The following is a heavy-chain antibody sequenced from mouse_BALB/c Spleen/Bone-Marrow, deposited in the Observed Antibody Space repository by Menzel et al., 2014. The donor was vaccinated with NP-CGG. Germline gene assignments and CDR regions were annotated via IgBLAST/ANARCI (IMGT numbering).Heavy chain of an antibody. Sequence: QVQLKESGAELARPGASVKMSCKASGYTFTSYTMHWVKKRPGQGLEWIGYINPSSGYTNYNQKFKDKATLTADKSSSTAYMQLSSLTSEDSVVYYCARSYYDYDRAWFAYWGQGTLVTVSA. J-gene: IGHJ3*01. V-gene: IGHV1-4*01. CDR1: GYTFTSYT. CDR3: ARSYYDYDRAWFAY. CDR2: INPSSGYT. D-gene: IGHD2-4*01.